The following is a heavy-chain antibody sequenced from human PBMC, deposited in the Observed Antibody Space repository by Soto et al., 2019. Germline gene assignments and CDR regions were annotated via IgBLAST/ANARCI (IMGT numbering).Heavy chain of an antibody. CDR3: SRVPDR. J-gene: IGHJ5*02. Sequence: QLQLQESGSGLVKPSQTLSLTCAVSGGSISSGGYSWSWIRQPPGKGLEWIGYIYHSGSTYYNPSHKRRVTVSVNRSKNQFSPKLSSVTAAEPAVYYCSRVPDRWGQGTLVTVSS. D-gene: IGHD2-2*01. V-gene: IGHV4-30-2*01. CDR1: GGSISSGGYS. CDR2: IYHSGST.